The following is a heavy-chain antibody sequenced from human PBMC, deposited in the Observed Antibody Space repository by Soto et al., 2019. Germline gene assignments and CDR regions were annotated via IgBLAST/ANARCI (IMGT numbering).Heavy chain of an antibody. V-gene: IGHV1-69*01. CDR3: ARLSRPNYYDTSGFLKDDWFDP. CDR2: IIPIVETP. CDR1: GGTFNSYA. Sequence: QVQLVQSGAEVKKPGSSMKVSCKASGGTFNSYAINWVRQAPGQGLEWMGGIIPIVETPKYAQKFQGRVTISADESTNTVYMEFSSLRSEHTAMYYCARLSRPNYYDTSGFLKDDWFDPWGQGTLVTVSS. J-gene: IGHJ5*02. D-gene: IGHD3-22*01.